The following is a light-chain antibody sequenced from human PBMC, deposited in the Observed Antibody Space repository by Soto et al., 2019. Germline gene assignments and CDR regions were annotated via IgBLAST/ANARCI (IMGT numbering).Light chain of an antibody. CDR2: GAS. V-gene: IGKV3-20*01. CDR3: QQYDSSPLT. Sequence: EIVLTQSPGTLSLSPGERATLSCRASQSVSSSFLAWYQQKPGQAPRLLIYGASSRATGIPDRFSGSGSGTDFTLTISRLEPEDVAVYYCQQYDSSPLTFGGGTKWEI. CDR1: QSVSSSF. J-gene: IGKJ4*01.